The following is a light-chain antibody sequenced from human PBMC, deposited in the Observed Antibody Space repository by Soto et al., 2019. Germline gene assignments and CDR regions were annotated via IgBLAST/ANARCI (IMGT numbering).Light chain of an antibody. CDR1: TGAVTSGYY. CDR3: LLYYGGSWV. J-gene: IGLJ3*02. V-gene: IGLV7-43*01. Sequence: QAVVTQEPSLTVSPGGTVTLTCTSNTGAVTSGYYPCWFQQKPGQAPRALIYSTTNKQSWTPARFSGSLLGGKAALTRSGVQPEDEADYYCLLYYGGSWVFGGGNKLTVL. CDR2: STT.